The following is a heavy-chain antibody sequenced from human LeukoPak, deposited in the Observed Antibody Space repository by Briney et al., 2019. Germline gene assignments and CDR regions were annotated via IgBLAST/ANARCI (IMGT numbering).Heavy chain of an antibody. CDR2: IYHSGST. D-gene: IGHD6-19*01. V-gene: IGHV4-38-2*01. Sequence: SETLSLTCAVSGYSISSGYYWGWIRQPPGKGLEWIGSIYHSGSTYYNPSLKSRVTISVDTSKNQFSLKLSSVTAADTAVYYCARRVSATGSSGWSNWFDPWGQGTLVTVSS. CDR1: GYSISSGYY. CDR3: ARRVSATGSSGWSNWFDP. J-gene: IGHJ5*02.